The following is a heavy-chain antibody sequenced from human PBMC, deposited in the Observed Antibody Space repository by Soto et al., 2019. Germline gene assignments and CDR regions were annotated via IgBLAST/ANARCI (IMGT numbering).Heavy chain of an antibody. J-gene: IGHJ4*02. CDR3: ARVQSSGREFYY. CDR1: GYIFTTYS. Sequence: QVQIVPSGAEMKMPGSSVILSCKASGYIFTTYSIHWVRQTAGQGLEWMAKVDPRDGSTGYAQKCRGRVYMALGTPTGALSLEVISLTSDDSSSYYCARVQSSGREFYYCCQVPQVTVSS. CDR2: VDPRDGST. D-gene: IGHD6-25*01. V-gene: IGHV1-46*01.